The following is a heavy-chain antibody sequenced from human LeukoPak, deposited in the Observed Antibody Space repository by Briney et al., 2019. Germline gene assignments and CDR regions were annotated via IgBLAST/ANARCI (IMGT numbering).Heavy chain of an antibody. CDR3: SRTTGDSAIIAAH. D-gene: IGHD3-16*01. CDR1: GGSISGRGCY. J-gene: IGHJ4*02. V-gene: IGHV4-39*01. Sequence: PSDPLSLTCTVSGGSISGRGCYWGWIRQTPGKDLEWIGSISYSGSTHYNPSFKSRVTVSVDTSKNQFFLNLSSVTAADTAVYYCSRTTGDSAIIAAHWGQGTLVTVPS. CDR2: ISYSGST.